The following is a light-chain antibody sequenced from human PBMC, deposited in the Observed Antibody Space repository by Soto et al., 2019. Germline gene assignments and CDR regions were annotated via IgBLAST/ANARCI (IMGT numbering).Light chain of an antibody. J-gene: IGLJ1*01. CDR2: EGS. CDR3: CSYADSSRIYV. CDR1: SSDVRSYNL. Sequence: QSALTQPASLSGSPGQSITISCTGTSSDVRSYNLVSWYQQHPGKAPKLMIYEGSKRPSGISSRFSGSKSGNTASLTISGLQAEDEAEYYCCSYADSSRIYVFGSGTKLTVL. V-gene: IGLV2-23*01.